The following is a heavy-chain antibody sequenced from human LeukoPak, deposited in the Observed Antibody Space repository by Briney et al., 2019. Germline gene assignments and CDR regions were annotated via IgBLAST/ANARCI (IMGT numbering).Heavy chain of an antibody. CDR1: GYTFTGYY. CDR3: ARGGIVVVPAAYWFDP. V-gene: IGHV1-2*02. Sequence: ASVKVSRKASGYTFTGYYMHWVRQAPGQGLEWMGWINPNSGGTNYAQKFQGRVTMTRDTSISTAYMEPSRLRSDDTAVYYCARGGIVVVPAAYWFDPWGQGTLVTVSS. J-gene: IGHJ5*02. CDR2: INPNSGGT. D-gene: IGHD2-2*01.